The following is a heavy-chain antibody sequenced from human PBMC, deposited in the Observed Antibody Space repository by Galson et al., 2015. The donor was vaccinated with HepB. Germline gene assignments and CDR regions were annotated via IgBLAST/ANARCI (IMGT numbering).Heavy chain of an antibody. V-gene: IGHV4-59*08. CDR3: ARHAGPFDRFDP. J-gene: IGHJ5*02. CDR2: ISHSGSY. CDR1: GGSISPSF. D-gene: IGHD3-9*01. Sequence: ETLSLTCTVSGGSISPSFWSWIRQPPGKGLEWVAYISHSGSYNYNPSLNSRVTISVDTSKNQFSLNLTSVTAADTAVYYCARHAGPFDRFDPWGQGTLVTVSS.